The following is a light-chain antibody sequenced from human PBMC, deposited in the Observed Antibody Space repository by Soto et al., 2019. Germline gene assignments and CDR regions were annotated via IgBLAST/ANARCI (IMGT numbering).Light chain of an antibody. CDR3: QQYNSYSGT. CDR2: DAS. J-gene: IGKJ1*01. Sequence: DIQMTQSPSTLSASVGDRVTITCRASQSISSWLAWYQQKPGKAPKLLIYDASSLESGVPSRFSGSGSGTEFTLTISRLQPDVFATYYCQQYNSYSGTFGQGTKVEIK. CDR1: QSISSW. V-gene: IGKV1-5*01.